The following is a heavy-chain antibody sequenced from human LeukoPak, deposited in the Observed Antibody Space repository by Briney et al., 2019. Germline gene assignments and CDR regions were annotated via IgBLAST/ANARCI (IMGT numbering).Heavy chain of an antibody. D-gene: IGHD5-18*01. Sequence: GESXKIYCKGSGYRFTSYWIGWGRQMPGKGLEWMGIIYPGDSDTRYSTSFQGQDTISVHKSISTAYLQWSSLKASDTAMYYCARRGSYGPDHWGQGTLVTVSS. CDR3: ARRGSYGPDH. J-gene: IGHJ4*02. CDR1: GYRFTSYW. CDR2: IYPGDSDT. V-gene: IGHV5-51*01.